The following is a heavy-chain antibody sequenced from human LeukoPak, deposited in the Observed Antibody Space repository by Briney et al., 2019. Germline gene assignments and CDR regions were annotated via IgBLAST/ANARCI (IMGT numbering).Heavy chain of an antibody. CDR3: AGDRSGYSYGPADY. D-gene: IGHD5-18*01. CDR2: INPNSGGT. CDR1: GYTFTGYY. Sequence: ASVKVSCKASGYTFTGYYMHWVRQAPGQGLEWMGRINPNSGGTNYAQKFQGRVTMTRDTSISTAYMELSRLRSDDTAVYYCAGDRSGYSYGPADYWGQGTLVTVSS. V-gene: IGHV1-2*06. J-gene: IGHJ4*02.